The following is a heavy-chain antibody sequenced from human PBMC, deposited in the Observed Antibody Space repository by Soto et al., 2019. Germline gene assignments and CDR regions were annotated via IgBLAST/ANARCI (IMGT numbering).Heavy chain of an antibody. CDR1: GGSISSSNW. CDR2: IYHSGST. V-gene: IGHV4-4*02. CDR3: ARDCLLSSRSSWGKYTWFDP. Sequence: QVQLQESGPGLVKPSGTLSLTCAVSGGSISSSNWWSWVRQPPGKGLEWIGEIYHSGSTNYNPSLKSRVTISVDKSKNQFSLKLSSVTAADTGVYYCARDCLLSSRSSWGKYTWFDPWGQGTLVTVSS. D-gene: IGHD6-13*01. J-gene: IGHJ5*02.